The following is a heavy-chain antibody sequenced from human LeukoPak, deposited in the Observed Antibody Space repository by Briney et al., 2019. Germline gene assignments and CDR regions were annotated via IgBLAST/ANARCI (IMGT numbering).Heavy chain of an antibody. D-gene: IGHD5-18*01. CDR3: ARPGVDTAWGGYYFDY. V-gene: IGHV1-46*01. J-gene: IGHJ4*02. Sequence: ASVKVSCKASGYTSTSYYMHWVRQAPGQGLEWMGIINPSGGSTSYAQKFQGRVTMSRDTSTSTVYMELSSLRSEDTAVYYCARPGVDTAWGGYYFDYWGQGTLVTVSS. CDR2: INPSGGST. CDR1: GYTSTSYY.